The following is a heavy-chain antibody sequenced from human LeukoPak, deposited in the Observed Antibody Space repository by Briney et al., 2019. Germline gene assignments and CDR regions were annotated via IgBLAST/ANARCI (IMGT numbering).Heavy chain of an antibody. CDR2: ISGGGGTT. J-gene: IGHJ4*01. D-gene: IGHD3-9*01. V-gene: IGHV3-11*01. Sequence: GESLRLSCSASGFIFSDYYMIWVRQAPGKGLEWVSHISGGGGTTSYADSVKGRFTISRDNAKKSVSLQMNSLRDDDTAVYYCVRGLDLSGYYTPLDYWGHGSLVTVTS. CDR3: VRGLDLSGYYTPLDY. CDR1: GFIFSDYY.